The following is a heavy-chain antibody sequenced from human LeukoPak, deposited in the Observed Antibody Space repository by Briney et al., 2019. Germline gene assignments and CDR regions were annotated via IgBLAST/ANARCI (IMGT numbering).Heavy chain of an antibody. CDR2: IWYDGSKA. CDR1: GFTFSHYG. CDR3: ARVDFDY. Sequence: GGSLRLFCAASGFTFSHYGMHWVRLAPGKGLEWVSAIWYDGSKAYSADSVKGRFTISRDNAKNSLYLQMNSLRAEDTAVYYCARVDFDYWGQGTLVTVSS. J-gene: IGHJ4*02. V-gene: IGHV3-33*01.